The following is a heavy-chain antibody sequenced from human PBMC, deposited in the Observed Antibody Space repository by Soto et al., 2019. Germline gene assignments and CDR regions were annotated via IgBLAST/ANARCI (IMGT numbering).Heavy chain of an antibody. CDR3: ATSRVVPAAIITPPSLRFDY. V-gene: IGHV1-24*01. CDR2: FDPEDGET. J-gene: IGHJ4*02. D-gene: IGHD2-2*01. CDR1: GYTLTELS. Sequence: GASVKVSCKVSGYTLTELSMHWVRQAPGKGLEWMGGFDPEDGETIYAQKFQGRVTMTEDTSTDTAYMELSSLRSEDTAVYYCATSRVVPAAIITPPSLRFDYWGQGTLVTVSS.